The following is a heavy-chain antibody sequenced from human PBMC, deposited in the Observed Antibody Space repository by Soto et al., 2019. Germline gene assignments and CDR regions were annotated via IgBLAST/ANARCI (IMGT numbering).Heavy chain of an antibody. D-gene: IGHD6-25*01. J-gene: IGHJ4*02. Sequence: QVQLVQSGAEVKKPGSSVKVSCRASGGTFNSYTINWVRQAPGHGPEWLGRIIPVLGVANYAQRFQGRVTITADTSTSTVYMDLTSLRSEDTAVYYCARSGVAAAGTLGNWGQGTLVTVSS. CDR2: IIPVLGVA. V-gene: IGHV1-69*02. CDR1: GGTFNSYT. CDR3: ARSGVAAAGTLGN.